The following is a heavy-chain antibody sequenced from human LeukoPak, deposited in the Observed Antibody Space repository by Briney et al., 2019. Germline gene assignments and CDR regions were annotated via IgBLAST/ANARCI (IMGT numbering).Heavy chain of an antibody. V-gene: IGHV3-15*01. CDR1: GLIFRNAW. Sequence: PGGSLSLSCAVSGLIFRNAWMSWVRQAPGKGLEWVGRIKSKSDGGSTDYAAPVKGRFTISRDDSKNTLYLQMNSLKSEDTAVYYCTTDDWYDSSGYHVGFDSWGQGTLVTVSS. CDR2: IKSKSDGGST. CDR3: TTDDWYDSSGYHVGFDS. J-gene: IGHJ4*02. D-gene: IGHD3-22*01.